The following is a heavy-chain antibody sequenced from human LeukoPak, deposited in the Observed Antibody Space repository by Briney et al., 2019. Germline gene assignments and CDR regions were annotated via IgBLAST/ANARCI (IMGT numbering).Heavy chain of an antibody. V-gene: IGHV3-30*02. J-gene: IGHJ5*02. CDR3: AKGDTS. CDR2: IRYDGSDK. Sequence: GGSLRLSCAASGFNLTNYDMHWVRQAPGKGLEWEAFIRYDGSDKYYADSVKGRFTISRDNSKNTLYLQMNSLRTEDTAVYYCAKGDTSWGQGTLVTVSS. D-gene: IGHD2-21*02. CDR1: GFNLTNYD.